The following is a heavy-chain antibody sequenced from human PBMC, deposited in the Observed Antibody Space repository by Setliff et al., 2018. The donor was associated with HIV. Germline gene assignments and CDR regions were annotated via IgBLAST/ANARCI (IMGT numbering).Heavy chain of an antibody. CDR1: GFTFRNHG. V-gene: IGHV3-48*01. D-gene: IGHD2-2*01. J-gene: IGHJ4*02. CDR2: ISSSRDTSSSDTR. CDR3: ARGEPTILIEPAAFFDY. Sequence: GGSLRLSCTASGFTFRNHGMNWVRQAPGKGLEWIAYISSSRDTSSSDTRSYADSVKGRFTISRDDAKKSLYLQMNSLRAEDTAVYYCARGEPTILIEPAAFFDYWGQGTLVTVSS.